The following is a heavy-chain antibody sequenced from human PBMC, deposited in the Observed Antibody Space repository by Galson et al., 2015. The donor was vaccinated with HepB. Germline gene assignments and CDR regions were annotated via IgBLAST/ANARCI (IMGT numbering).Heavy chain of an antibody. V-gene: IGHV3-23*01. J-gene: IGHJ3*02. CDR2: ISGSGGNT. Sequence: SLRLSCAASGFTFSSYAISWVRQAPGKGLEWVSTISGSGGNTYYADSVKGRFTISRDNSKNTLYLQINSLRAGDTAVYYCAKTVVTTYYDAFDIWGQGTMGTVSS. D-gene: IGHD4-23*01. CDR3: AKTVVTTYYDAFDI. CDR1: GFTFSSYA.